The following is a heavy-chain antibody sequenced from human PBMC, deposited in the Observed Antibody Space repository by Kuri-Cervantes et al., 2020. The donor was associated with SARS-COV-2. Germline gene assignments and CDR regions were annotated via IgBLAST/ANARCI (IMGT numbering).Heavy chain of an antibody. CDR3: ARVEEGMTTVVTSSYYYYFKDV. CDR1: GYTFTSYD. Sequence: GESLKISCKASGYTFTSYDINWVRQATGQGLEWMGWMNPNSGNTGYAQKFQGRVTITRNTSISTAYMELNSLRSEDTAVYYCARVEEGMTTVVTSSYYYYFKDVWGKGTTVTVSS. CDR2: MNPNSGNT. D-gene: IGHD4-23*01. V-gene: IGHV1-8*03. J-gene: IGHJ6*03.